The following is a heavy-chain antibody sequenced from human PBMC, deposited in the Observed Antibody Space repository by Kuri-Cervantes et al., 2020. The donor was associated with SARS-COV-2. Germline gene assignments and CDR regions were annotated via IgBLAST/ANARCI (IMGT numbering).Heavy chain of an antibody. D-gene: IGHD5-18*01. Sequence: PETLSLTCTVSGGSISDHYWSWIRQSPGKGLEWIGYIYDSGTTNYNPSLKSRVTVSVDKSKNHFSLRLSSVTAADTAVYYCARDLNGQLWSTGLGYWGQGTLVTVSS. CDR2: IYDSGTT. J-gene: IGHJ4*02. V-gene: IGHV4-59*11. CDR1: GGSISDHY. CDR3: ARDLNGQLWSTGLGY.